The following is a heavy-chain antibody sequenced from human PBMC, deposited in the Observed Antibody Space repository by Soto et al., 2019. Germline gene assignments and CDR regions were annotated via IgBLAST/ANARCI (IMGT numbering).Heavy chain of an antibody. J-gene: IGHJ4*02. CDR1: GGTFSSYA. CDR3: ASSQQLWYYFDY. Sequence: SVKVSCKASGGTFSSYAISWVRQAPGQGLEWMGGIIPIFGTANYAQKFQGRVTITADESTSTAYMELSSLRSEDTAVYYCASSQQLWYYFDYWGQGTLVTVSS. V-gene: IGHV1-69*13. D-gene: IGHD5-18*01. CDR2: IIPIFGTA.